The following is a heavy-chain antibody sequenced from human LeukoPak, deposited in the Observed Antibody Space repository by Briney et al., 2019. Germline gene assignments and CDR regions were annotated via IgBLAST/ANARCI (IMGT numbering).Heavy chain of an antibody. Sequence: GGSLRLSCAASGFTFSDYYMSWIRQAPGKGLEWVSYITSSSSTIYYADSVKGRFTISGDNAKNSLYLQMNSLRAEDTAVYYCARRIVATKAYYFDYWGQGTLVNVSS. CDR2: ITSSSSTI. D-gene: IGHD5-12*01. CDR1: GFTFSDYY. V-gene: IGHV3-11*01. CDR3: ARRIVATKAYYFDY. J-gene: IGHJ4*02.